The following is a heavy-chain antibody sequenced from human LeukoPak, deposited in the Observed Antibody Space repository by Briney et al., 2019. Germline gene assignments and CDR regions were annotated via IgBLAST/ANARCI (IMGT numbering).Heavy chain of an antibody. D-gene: IGHD6-13*01. Sequence: ASVNVSCKASGGTFSSYAISWVRQAPGQGLEWMGGIIPIFGTANYAQKFQGRVTITADESTSTAYMELSSLTSEDTAVYYCARGSSGSWYNPFDYWGQGTLVTVSS. V-gene: IGHV1-69*01. CDR2: IIPIFGTA. CDR1: GGTFSSYA. J-gene: IGHJ4*02. CDR3: ARGSSGSWYNPFDY.